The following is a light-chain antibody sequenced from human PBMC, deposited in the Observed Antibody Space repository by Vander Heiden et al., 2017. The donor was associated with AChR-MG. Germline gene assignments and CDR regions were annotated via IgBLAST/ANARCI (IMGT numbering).Light chain of an antibody. CDR3: QQLNSYLALT. CDR1: QGISNY. CDR2: SAS. J-gene: IGKJ4*01. Sequence: DVQLTQSPSFLSASVGDRVTITCRASQGISNYLAWYQQKPGKAPELLIYSASTLQSGVPSRFSGSGFGTEFTLTISSLQPQDLATYYCQQLNSYLALTFGGGTKVEIK. V-gene: IGKV1-9*01.